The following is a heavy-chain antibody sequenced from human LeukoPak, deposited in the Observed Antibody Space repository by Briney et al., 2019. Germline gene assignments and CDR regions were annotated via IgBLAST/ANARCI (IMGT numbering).Heavy chain of an antibody. V-gene: IGHV4-34*01. CDR3: ARESTGYDILTGYCMKLNWFDP. J-gene: IGHJ5*02. CDR1: GGSFSGYY. D-gene: IGHD3-9*01. CDR2: INHSGST. Sequence: PSETLSLTCAAYGGSFSGYYWSWSRQPPGKGLEWMEEINHSGSTSYNPSLKSRVTISVDTSKNQFSLKLSSVTAADTAVYYCARESTGYDILTGYCMKLNWFDPWGQGTLVTVSS.